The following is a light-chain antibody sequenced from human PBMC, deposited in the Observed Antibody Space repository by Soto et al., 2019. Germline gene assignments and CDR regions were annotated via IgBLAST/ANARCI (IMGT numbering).Light chain of an antibody. CDR1: SSNIGSDY. CDR2: RNT. J-gene: IGLJ3*02. CDR3: AAWDDSLSGGV. V-gene: IGLV1-47*01. Sequence: QSVLTQPPSASGTPGQRVTISCSADSSNIGSDYIYWYQHVPGTAPKLLIYRNTLRPSGVPARFSGSRSGTSGSLAISGLRSEDEAHYYCAAWDDSLSGGVFGGGTKLTVL.